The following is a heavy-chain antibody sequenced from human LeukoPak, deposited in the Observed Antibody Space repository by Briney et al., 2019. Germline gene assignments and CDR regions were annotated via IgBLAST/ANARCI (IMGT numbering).Heavy chain of an antibody. J-gene: IGHJ4*02. CDR2: VNPNSGDT. D-gene: IGHD6-13*01. CDR1: GYTFTGYY. V-gene: IGHV1-2*02. CDR3: ALLFSSTWYRFDS. Sequence: ASVKVSCKASGYTFTGYYIHWVRQAPGQGLEWMGWVNPNSGDTNHAHKFQGRVAMTSDTSISTAYMDLNRVRSDDTAVYYCALLFSSTWYRFDSWGQGTLVTVSS.